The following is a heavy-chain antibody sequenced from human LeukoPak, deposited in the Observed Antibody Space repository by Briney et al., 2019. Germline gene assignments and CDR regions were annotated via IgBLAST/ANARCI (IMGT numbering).Heavy chain of an antibody. D-gene: IGHD3-3*01. Sequence: GGSLRLSCAASGFTFSSYEMNWVRQAPGKGLEWVSYISTSGSTIYYADSVKGRFTISRDNAKNSLYLQMNSLRAEDTAVYYCARVGSGYYPRGGYYYYGMDVWGQGTTVTVSS. J-gene: IGHJ6*02. V-gene: IGHV3-48*03. CDR2: ISTSGSTI. CDR3: ARVGSGYYPRGGYYYYGMDV. CDR1: GFTFSSYE.